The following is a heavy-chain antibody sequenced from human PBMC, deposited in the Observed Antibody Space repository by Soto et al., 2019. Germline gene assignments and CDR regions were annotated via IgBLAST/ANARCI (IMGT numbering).Heavy chain of an antibody. V-gene: IGHV1-69*12. Sequence: QVQLEQSGAEVKKPGSSVKVSCKTSGGTFSNSAISWVRQAPGQGLEWMGGIMPIFRTPDYAQKFHYRVTITADESASTAYMELRGLRSDDTAVYYCARYKVRLQLGWNYCDIWDVWGQGTTVTASS. CDR1: GGTFSNSA. CDR3: ARYKVRLQLGWNYCDIWDV. CDR2: IMPIFRTP. D-gene: IGHD1-7*01. J-gene: IGHJ6*02.